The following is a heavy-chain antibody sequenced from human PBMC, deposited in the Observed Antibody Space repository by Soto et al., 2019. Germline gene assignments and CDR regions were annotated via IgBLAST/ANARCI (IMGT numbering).Heavy chain of an antibody. CDR1: GGSISSSSYY. D-gene: IGHD3-22*01. Sequence: SETLSLTCTVSGGSISSSSYYWGWIRQPPGKGLEWIGSIYYSGSTYYNPSLKSRVTISVDTSKNQFSLKLSSVTAADTAVYYCARHGPYYYDSSGYYIFDYWGQGTLGTVSS. CDR3: ARHGPYYYDSSGYYIFDY. V-gene: IGHV4-39*01. J-gene: IGHJ4*02. CDR2: IYYSGST.